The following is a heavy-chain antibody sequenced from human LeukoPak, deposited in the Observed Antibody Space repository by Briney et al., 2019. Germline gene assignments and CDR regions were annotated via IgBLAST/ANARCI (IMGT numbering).Heavy chain of an antibody. D-gene: IGHD3-16*01. J-gene: IGHJ3*02. CDR2: IRYDGSNK. CDR1: GFTFSSYG. CDR3: AKDWGSPVHAFDI. V-gene: IGHV3-30*02. Sequence: PGGSLRLSCAASGFTFSSYGMHWVRQAPGKGLEWVAFIRYDGSNKYYADSVKGRFTISRDNSKNTLYLQMNSLRAEDTAVYYCAKDWGSPVHAFDIWGQGTMVTVSS.